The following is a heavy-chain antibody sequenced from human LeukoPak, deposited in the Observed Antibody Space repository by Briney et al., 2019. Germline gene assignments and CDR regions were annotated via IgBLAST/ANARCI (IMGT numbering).Heavy chain of an antibody. V-gene: IGHV4-59*08. J-gene: IGHJ3*01. CDR2: IYYSGST. D-gene: IGHD2-15*01. CDR1: GGSISSYY. CDR3: ARRVGSRSLDV. Sequence: KPSETLPPTCTVSGGSISSYYWSWIRQPPGKGLEWIGYIYYSGSTNYNPSLKSRVSMSVDTSKNQFSLSLASLTAADTAVYYCARRVGSRSLDVWGLGTMVTVSS.